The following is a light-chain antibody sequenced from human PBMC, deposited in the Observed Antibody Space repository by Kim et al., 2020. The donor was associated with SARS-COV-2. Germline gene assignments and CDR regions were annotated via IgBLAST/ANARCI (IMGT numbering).Light chain of an antibody. V-gene: IGKV1-27*01. CDR2: AAS. CDR3: QNYHSAPYT. J-gene: IGKJ2*01. CDR1: QDIRNS. Sequence: SASVGDRVTITCRASQDIRNSLTWFQQKPGKVPTLLIYAASTLQSGVPSRFSGSGSGTDFTLTISSLQPEDVATYYCQNYHSAPYTFGQGTKLEI.